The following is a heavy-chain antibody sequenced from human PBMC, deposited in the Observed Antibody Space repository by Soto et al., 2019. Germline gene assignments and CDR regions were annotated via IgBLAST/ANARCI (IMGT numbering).Heavy chain of an antibody. V-gene: IGHV3-21*01. D-gene: IGHD4-17*01. Sequence: PGGSLRLSCAASGFTFSSYTMNWVRQAPGRGLEWVSSIGTSSSYIYYADPVKGRFTISRDNAKNSLFLQMNSLRADDTAVYYCARDSVRDYLYYYYGMDVWGQGTTVTVSS. CDR3: ARDSVRDYLYYYYGMDV. CDR2: IGTSSSYI. J-gene: IGHJ6*02. CDR1: GFTFSSYT.